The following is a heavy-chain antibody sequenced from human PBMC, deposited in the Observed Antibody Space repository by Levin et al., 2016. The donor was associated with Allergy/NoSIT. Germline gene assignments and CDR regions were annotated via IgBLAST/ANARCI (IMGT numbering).Heavy chain of an antibody. CDR3: ASRLSAASISYFDS. CDR2: VTGDGIE. J-gene: IGHJ4*02. Sequence: SGPTLVKPTQTLRLTCSFSGSSRSRASMGVGWIRQSPGKALEWLSLVTGDGIEFHNPSLKDRLALSRDTSKNQVVLTLTMMDPVDAGTYYCASRLSAASISYFDSWGKGIVVTVSS. CDR1: GSSRSRASMG. D-gene: IGHD2/OR15-2a*01. V-gene: IGHV2-5*02.